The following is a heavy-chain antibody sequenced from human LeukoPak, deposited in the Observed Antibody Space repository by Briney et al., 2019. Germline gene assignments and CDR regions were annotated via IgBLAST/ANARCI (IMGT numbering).Heavy chain of an antibody. V-gene: IGHV1-8*02. J-gene: IGHJ4*02. CDR1: GYTFTGYY. CDR2: MNPNSGNT. CDR3: ARAGGYCGRMSCPYYFDY. D-gene: IGHD2-2*01. Sequence: ASVKVSCMASGYTFTGYYMHWLRQATGQGLDGMGWMNPNSGNTGFAQKFQGRVIINSNRPISTAYMGLSSLRSEDTAVYYCARAGGYCGRMSCPYYFDYWGQGSLVAVSS.